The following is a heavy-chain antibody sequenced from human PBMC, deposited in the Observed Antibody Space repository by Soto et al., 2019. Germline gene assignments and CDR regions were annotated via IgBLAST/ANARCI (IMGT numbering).Heavy chain of an antibody. J-gene: IGHJ4*02. CDR3: ARPHSAAASPFDY. CDR2: IYPGDSDT. Sequence: XESLKISRKGSGYSFTSYWIGWVRQMPGKGLEWMGIIYPGDSDTRYSPSFQGQVTISADKSISTAYLQWSSLKASDTAMYYCARPHSAAASPFDYWGQGTLVTVS. V-gene: IGHV5-51*01. CDR1: GYSFTSYW. D-gene: IGHD2-2*01.